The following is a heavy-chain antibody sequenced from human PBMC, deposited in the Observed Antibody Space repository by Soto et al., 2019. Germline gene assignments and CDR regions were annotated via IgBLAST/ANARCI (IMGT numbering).Heavy chain of an antibody. V-gene: IGHV3-30*10. CDR1: GFTFSSYA. Sequence: QVQLVESGGGVVQPGRSLRLSCAASGFTFSSYALHWVRQAPGKGLEWVAVIASDGINKYSTDSVKGRFTISSDKSKNPQELQMDCLRATDAAVYYCARPRWRDCNNWGYFDRCGRGTLVTLSS. J-gene: IGHJ2*01. D-gene: IGHD2-21*01. CDR2: IASDGINK. CDR3: ARPRWRDCNNWGYFDR.